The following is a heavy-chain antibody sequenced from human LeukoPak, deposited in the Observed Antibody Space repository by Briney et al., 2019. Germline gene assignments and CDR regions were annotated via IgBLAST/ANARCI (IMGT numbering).Heavy chain of an antibody. V-gene: IGHV3-74*01. J-gene: IGHJ4*02. D-gene: IGHD3-9*01. CDR3: AREGYFENFED. CDR2: INSDGSST. Sequence: GGSLRLSCAASGFTFSSYWMHWVRQAPGKGLVWVSRINSDGSSTSYADSVKGRFTISRDNAKNTLYLQMNSLRAEDTALYYCAREGYFENFEDWGQGTLVAVSS. CDR1: GFTFSSYW.